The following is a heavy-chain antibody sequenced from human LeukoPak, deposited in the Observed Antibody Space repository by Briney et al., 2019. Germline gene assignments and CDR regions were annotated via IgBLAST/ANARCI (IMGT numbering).Heavy chain of an antibody. CDR1: GYTFTSYA. CDR3: ARAKDDILFSHTHTYYYYGMDV. V-gene: IGHV1-3*01. D-gene: IGHD3-9*01. J-gene: IGHJ6*02. Sequence: GASVKVSCEASGYTFTSYAMHWVRQAPGQRLEWMGWINAGNGNTKYSQKFQGRVTITRDTSASTAYMVLSSLRSEDTAVYYCARAKDDILFSHTHTYYYYGMDVWGQGTTVTVSS. CDR2: INAGNGNT.